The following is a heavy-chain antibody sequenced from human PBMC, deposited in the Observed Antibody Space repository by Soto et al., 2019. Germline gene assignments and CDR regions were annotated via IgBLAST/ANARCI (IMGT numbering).Heavy chain of an antibody. Sequence: ASVKVTCKVSGYTLTEFSIHWVRQAPGKGLEWMGGFDPKDGETIYAQKFQGRVTMTEDTSTDTAYMELSSLKSEDSAVYYCASGAFIVVTHSFHYWGQGTPVTVSS. CDR3: ASGAFIVVTHSFHY. D-gene: IGHD3-22*01. V-gene: IGHV1-24*01. J-gene: IGHJ4*02. CDR2: FDPKDGET. CDR1: GYTLTEFS.